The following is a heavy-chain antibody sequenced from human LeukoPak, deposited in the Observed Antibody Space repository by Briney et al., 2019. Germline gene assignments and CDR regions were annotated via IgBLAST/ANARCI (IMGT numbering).Heavy chain of an antibody. CDR1: GFTFSSYS. CDR3: AKALGYCSSTSCYYYYGMDV. V-gene: IGHV3-21*04. D-gene: IGHD2-2*01. J-gene: IGHJ6*02. Sequence: KSGGSLRLSCAASGFTFSSYSMTWVRQAPGKGLEWVSSISSSSSYIYYADSVKGRFTISRDNSKNTLYLQMNSLRAEDTAVYYCAKALGYCSSTSCYYYYGMDVWGQGTTVTVSS. CDR2: ISSSSSYI.